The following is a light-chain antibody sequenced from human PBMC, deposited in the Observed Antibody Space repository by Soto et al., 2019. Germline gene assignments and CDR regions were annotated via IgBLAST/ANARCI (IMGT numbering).Light chain of an antibody. CDR1: QSLAYSDGNTY. CDR2: KVS. Sequence: DVVMTQSPLSLPVTLGQPASISCRSSQSLAYSDGNTYLNWFQQRPGQSPRRLIYKVSNRDSGVPDRFSGSGSGTDFTLKISRVEAEDVGVYYCMQGTHLPPYTFGPGTKLELK. CDR3: MQGTHLPPYT. J-gene: IGKJ2*01. V-gene: IGKV2-30*01.